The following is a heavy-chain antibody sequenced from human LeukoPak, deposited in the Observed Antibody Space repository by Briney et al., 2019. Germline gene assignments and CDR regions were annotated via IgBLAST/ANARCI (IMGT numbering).Heavy chain of an antibody. V-gene: IGHV1-8*02. Sequence: ASVKVSCKASGGTFSSYAISWVRQAPGQGLEWMGWMNPNSGNTGYAQKFQGRVTMTRNTSISTAYMELSSLRSEDTAVYYCARSAVAGTNWFDPWGQGTLVTVSS. CDR2: MNPNSGNT. CDR1: GGTFSSYA. D-gene: IGHD6-19*01. CDR3: ARSAVAGTNWFDP. J-gene: IGHJ5*02.